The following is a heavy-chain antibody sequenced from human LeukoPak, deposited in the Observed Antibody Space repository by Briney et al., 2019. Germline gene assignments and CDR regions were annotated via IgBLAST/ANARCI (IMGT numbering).Heavy chain of an antibody. CDR3: ARSIASAGGWFDR. Sequence: PSETLSLTCAVYGGSFSGYYWSWIRQPPGKGLEWIGEINHSGSTNYNPSLKSRVTISVDTSKNQFSLKLSSVTAADTAVYYCARSIASAGGWFDRWGQGTLVTVSS. CDR2: INHSGST. CDR1: GGSFSGYY. V-gene: IGHV4-34*01. J-gene: IGHJ5*02. D-gene: IGHD2/OR15-2a*01.